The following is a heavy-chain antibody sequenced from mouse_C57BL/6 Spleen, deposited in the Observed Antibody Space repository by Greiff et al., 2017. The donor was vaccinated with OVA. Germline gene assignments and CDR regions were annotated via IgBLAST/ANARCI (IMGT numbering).Heavy chain of an antibody. V-gene: IGHV1-69*01. CDR3: ARGDYGSSYFDY. Sequence: VQLQQPGAELVMPGASVKLSCKASGYTFTSYWMHWVKQRPGQGLEWIGEIDTSDSYTNYNQKLKGKSTLTVDKSSSTAYMQLSSLTSEDSAVYYCARGDYGSSYFDYWGQGTTLTVSS. D-gene: IGHD1-1*01. CDR1: GYTFTSYW. CDR2: IDTSDSYT. J-gene: IGHJ2*01.